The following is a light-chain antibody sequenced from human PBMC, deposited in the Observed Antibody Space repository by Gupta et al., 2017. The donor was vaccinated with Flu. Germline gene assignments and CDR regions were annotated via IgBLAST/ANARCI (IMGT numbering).Light chain of an antibody. V-gene: IGLV8-61*01. CDR2: STS. CDR1: SGSVSTSYS. CDR3: VLYMGSGVSL. J-gene: IGLJ3*02. Sequence: QTVVTQEPSFSVSPGGTVTLTCGLSSGSVSTSYSPTWYQQTPGQAPRTLIYSTSTRSSGVPDRFSGSILGNKAALTITGAQADDESDYYCVLYMGSGVSLFGGGTKLTVL.